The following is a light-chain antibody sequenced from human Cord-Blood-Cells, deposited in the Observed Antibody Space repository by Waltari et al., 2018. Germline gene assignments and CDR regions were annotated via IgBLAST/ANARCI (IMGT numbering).Light chain of an antibody. Sequence: QSALTQPASVSGSPGQSITISCTGTSSDVGSYNLVSRYQQHPGKAPKLMIYEGSKRPSGVSKRFSGSKSGNTASLTISGLQAEDEADYYCCSYAGSSTWVFGGGTKLTVL. CDR1: SSDVGSYNL. J-gene: IGLJ3*02. CDR3: CSYAGSSTWV. CDR2: EGS. V-gene: IGLV2-23*01.